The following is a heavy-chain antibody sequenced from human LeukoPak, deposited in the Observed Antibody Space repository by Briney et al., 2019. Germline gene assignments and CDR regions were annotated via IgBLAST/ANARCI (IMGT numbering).Heavy chain of an antibody. J-gene: IGHJ6*03. V-gene: IGHV4-59*01. Sequence: KPSETLSLTCTVSGDSISSYYCSWIRQPPGKGLEWIGYIYYSGSTSYNPSLKSRVTISLDTSNNQFSLKLRSVTAADTAVYYCARLRRTYYYGSGSQTPNYYMDVWGKGTTVTISS. CDR1: GDSISSYY. CDR2: IYYSGST. CDR3: ARLRRTYYYGSGSQTPNYYMDV. D-gene: IGHD3-10*01.